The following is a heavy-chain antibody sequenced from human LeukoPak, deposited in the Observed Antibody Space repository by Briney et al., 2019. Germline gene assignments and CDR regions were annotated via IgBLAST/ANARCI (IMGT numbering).Heavy chain of an antibody. CDR2: ISVGGTTT. CDR3: AKSFTSSSSDY. V-gene: IGHV3-23*01. J-gene: IGHJ4*02. D-gene: IGHD6-13*01. Sequence: GGSLRLSCAASGFTFNNYAMSWIRQAPGKGLEWVSSISVGGTTTYYADSVKGRFSISRDNSENTLYLQMNGLRADDTAVYSCAKSFTSSSSDYWGQGTLVTVSS. CDR1: GFTFNNYA.